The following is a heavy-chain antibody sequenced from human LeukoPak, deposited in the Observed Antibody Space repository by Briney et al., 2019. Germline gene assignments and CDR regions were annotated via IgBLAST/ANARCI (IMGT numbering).Heavy chain of an antibody. D-gene: IGHD2-21*02. Sequence: GASVKVSCKASGYTFTGYYMHWVRQAPGQGLEWMGRINPNSGGTNYAQKFQGRVTMTRDTSISTVYMELSRLRSDDTAVYYCARYCGGDCSDDAFDIWGQGTMVTVSS. J-gene: IGHJ3*02. V-gene: IGHV1-2*06. CDR1: GYTFTGYY. CDR3: ARYCGGDCSDDAFDI. CDR2: INPNSGGT.